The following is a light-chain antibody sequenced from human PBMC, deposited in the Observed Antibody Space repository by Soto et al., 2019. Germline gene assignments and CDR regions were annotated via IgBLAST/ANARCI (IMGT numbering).Light chain of an antibody. CDR1: QSVSSN. V-gene: IGKV3-15*01. J-gene: IGKJ1*01. Sequence: IVMTQSPATLSVSPGERATLSCRASQSVSSNLAWYQQKPGQAPRLLISGASTRATNIPARFSGSGSGTEFTLTISSLQSEDFAVYYCQQYNNWPRTFGQGTKVEIK. CDR3: QQYNNWPRT. CDR2: GAS.